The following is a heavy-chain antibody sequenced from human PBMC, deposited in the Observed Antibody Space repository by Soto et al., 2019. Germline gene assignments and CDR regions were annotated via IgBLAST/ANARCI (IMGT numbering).Heavy chain of an antibody. CDR2: ISAYNGNK. CDR3: ARGQDSRDWPPGVDF. Sequence: ASVKVSCKASGYTFTSYGFSWVRQAPGQGLEWMEWISAYNGNKNYAQKFQDRVILTTDTSTSTAYMELRSLRSDDTALYYCARGQDSRDWPPGVDFWGQGTLVTVSS. D-gene: IGHD6-19*01. CDR1: GYTFTSYG. J-gene: IGHJ4*02. V-gene: IGHV1-18*01.